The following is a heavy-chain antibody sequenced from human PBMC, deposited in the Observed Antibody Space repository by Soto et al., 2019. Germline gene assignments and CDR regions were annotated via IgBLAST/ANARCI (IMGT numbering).Heavy chain of an antibody. CDR2: IYYSGST. V-gene: IGHV4-39*01. D-gene: IGHD3-3*01. Sequence: SETLSLTCTVSGGSISSSSYYWGWIHQPPGKGLEWIGSIYYSGSTYYNPSLKSRVTISVDTSKNQFSLKLSSVTAADTAVYYCARLDYDFWSGSYGMDVWGQGTTVTVSS. J-gene: IGHJ6*02. CDR1: GGSISSSSYY. CDR3: ARLDYDFWSGSYGMDV.